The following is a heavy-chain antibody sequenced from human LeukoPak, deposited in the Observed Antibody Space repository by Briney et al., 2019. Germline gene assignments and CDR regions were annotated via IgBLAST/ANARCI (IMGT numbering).Heavy chain of an antibody. CDR2: IYYSGST. CDR1: GGSISSYY. CDR3: ARGDTSGSNWLDP. V-gene: IGHV4-59*01. D-gene: IGHD3-22*01. J-gene: IGHJ5*02. Sequence: SETLSLTCAVSGGSISSYYWNWIRQPPGRGLEWIGYIYYSGSTNYNPSLKSRVTISVDTSKNQFSLKLSSVTAADTAVYYCARGDTSGSNWLDPWGQGTLVTVSS.